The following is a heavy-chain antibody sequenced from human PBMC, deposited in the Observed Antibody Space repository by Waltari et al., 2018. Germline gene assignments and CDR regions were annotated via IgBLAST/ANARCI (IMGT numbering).Heavy chain of an antibody. D-gene: IGHD3-22*01. CDR1: GFTFDDYA. J-gene: IGHJ4*02. V-gene: IGHV3-9*01. CDR2: ISWNSGSI. CDR3: AKDNYYDSSGYSDY. Sequence: EVQLVESGGGLVQPGRSLRLSCAASGFTFDDYAMHWVRQAPGKGLEWVSGISWNSGSIGYADSVKCRFTISSDNAKNSLYLQMNSLRAEDTALYYCAKDNYYDSSGYSDYWGQGTLVTVSS.